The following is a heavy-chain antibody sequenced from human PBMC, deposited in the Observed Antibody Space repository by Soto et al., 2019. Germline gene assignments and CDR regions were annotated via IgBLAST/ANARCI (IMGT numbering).Heavy chain of an antibody. CDR3: AGALGILAGYYRP. J-gene: IGHJ4*01. CDR1: GASITSVAYY. CDR2: IYYRGTS. Sequence: SDTLSLTCTVSGASITSVAYYWSWIRPSPGTGLEWIGYIYYRGTSYYNPSLKSRVSMSVDTSKNQFSLTLQSVTAADTAVYYCAGALGILAGYYRPRGQGTLVTVSS. V-gene: IGHV4-30-4*02. D-gene: IGHD3-9*01.